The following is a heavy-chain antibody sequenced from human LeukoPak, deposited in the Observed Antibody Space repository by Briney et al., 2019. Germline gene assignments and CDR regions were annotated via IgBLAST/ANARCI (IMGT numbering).Heavy chain of an antibody. CDR1: GFSFSNAW. CDR3: AKDFRGVTPNWYFDL. D-gene: IGHD2-21*02. J-gene: IGHJ2*01. Sequence: GGSLRLSCAASGFSFSNAWMSWVRQAPGKGLEWVSAISGSGGSTYYADSVKGRFTISRDNSKNTLYLQMNSLRAEDTAVYYCAKDFRGVTPNWYFDLWGRGTLVTVSS. V-gene: IGHV3-23*01. CDR2: ISGSGGST.